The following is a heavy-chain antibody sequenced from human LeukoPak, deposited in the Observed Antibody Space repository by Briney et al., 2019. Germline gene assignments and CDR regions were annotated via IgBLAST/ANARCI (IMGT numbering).Heavy chain of an antibody. J-gene: IGHJ4*02. CDR2: ISGSGGST. CDR3: AKDLISGYFGSGSRITSDY. V-gene: IGHV3-23*01. Sequence: GGSLRLSCAASGFTFSSYAMSWVRQAPGKGLEWVSAISGSGGSTYYADSVKGRFTISRDNSKNTLYLQMNSLRAEDTAVYYCAKDLISGYFGSGSRITSDYWGQGTLVTVSS. D-gene: IGHD3-10*01. CDR1: GFTFSSYA.